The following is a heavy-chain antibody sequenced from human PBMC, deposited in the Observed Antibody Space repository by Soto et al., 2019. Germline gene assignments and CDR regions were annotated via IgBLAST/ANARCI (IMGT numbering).Heavy chain of an antibody. D-gene: IGHD5-18*01. CDR3: ASVKYSPPYYYYYGMDV. Sequence: QVQLVQSGAEVKKPGASVKVSCKASGYTFTSYGISWVRQAPGQGLEWMGWISAYNGNTNYAQKLQGRVTMTTDTSTSTAYMELRSLRSDDTAVYYCASVKYSPPYYYYYGMDVWGQGTTVTFSS. CDR2: ISAYNGNT. CDR1: GYTFTSYG. J-gene: IGHJ6*02. V-gene: IGHV1-18*01.